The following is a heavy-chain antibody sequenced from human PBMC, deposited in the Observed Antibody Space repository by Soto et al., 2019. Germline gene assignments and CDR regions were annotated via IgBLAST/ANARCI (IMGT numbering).Heavy chain of an antibody. J-gene: IGHJ5*01. D-gene: IGHD6-13*01. CDR2: IYSSGSA. V-gene: IGHV4-4*07. Sequence: PSETLSLTCTVSGGSIINYYWTWIRQAAGKGLEWVGRIYSSGSASYNPSLKSRLTMSVDTSKNQITLKLTSVTAADTALYYCARQTKYSSSWFDYWGHGTLVTVSS. CDR3: ARQTKYSSSWFDY. CDR1: GGSIINYY.